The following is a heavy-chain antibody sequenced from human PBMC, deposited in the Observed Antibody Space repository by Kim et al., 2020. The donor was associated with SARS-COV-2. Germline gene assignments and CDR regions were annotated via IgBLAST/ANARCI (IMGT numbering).Heavy chain of an antibody. Sequence: ASVKVSCKASGYIFTGYYMHWVRQAPGQGLEWLGVISASGGASGYAEKFRGRLTITRDTSTATIDMELRSLTPDDTAMYYCTRDSSVGWCSIDFWGQGSLVTVTS. CDR1: GYIFTGYY. CDR2: ISASGGAS. J-gene: IGHJ4*02. CDR3: TRDSSVGWCSIDF. D-gene: IGHD3-22*01. V-gene: IGHV1-46*01.